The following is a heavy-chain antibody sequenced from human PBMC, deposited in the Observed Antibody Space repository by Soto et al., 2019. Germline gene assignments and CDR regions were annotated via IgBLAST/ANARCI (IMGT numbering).Heavy chain of an antibody. Sequence: QITLKESGPTLVKPTQTLTLTCTFSGFSLSTSGVGVGWIRQPPGKALEWLALFYWNDDKRYSLSLKSRLTITKHTSKNQVVLTMTNMDPVDTATYYCAHSGHCSGGSCYPHGMDVWGQGTTVTVSS. D-gene: IGHD2-15*01. CDR3: AHSGHCSGGSCYPHGMDV. J-gene: IGHJ6*02. CDR1: GFSLSTSGVG. V-gene: IGHV2-5*01. CDR2: FYWNDDK.